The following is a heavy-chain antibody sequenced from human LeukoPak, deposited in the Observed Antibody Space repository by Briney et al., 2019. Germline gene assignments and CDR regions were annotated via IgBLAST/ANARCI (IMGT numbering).Heavy chain of an antibody. Sequence: SETLSLTCAVYGGSFSGYYWSWIRQPPGKEPEWIGEINHSGSTNYNLSLKSRVTISVDTSKNQFSLKLSSVTAADTAVYYCARDFAFDIWGQGTMVTVSS. CDR2: INHSGST. J-gene: IGHJ3*02. CDR3: ARDFAFDI. CDR1: GGSFSGYY. V-gene: IGHV4-34*01.